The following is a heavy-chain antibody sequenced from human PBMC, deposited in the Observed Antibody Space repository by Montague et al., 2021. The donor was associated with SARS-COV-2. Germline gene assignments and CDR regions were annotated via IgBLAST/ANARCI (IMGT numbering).Heavy chain of an antibody. J-gene: IGHJ5*02. Sequence: SETLSLTCTVSGGSISSYYWSWIRQPPGKGLEWIGYIYYSGSTNYNPSLKSRVTISVDTSKNQFSLKPSSVTAADTAVYYCARDGSGSYYNVHQNWFDPWGQGTLVTASS. D-gene: IGHD3-10*01. CDR3: ARDGSGSYYNVHQNWFDP. CDR2: IYYSGST. CDR1: GGSISSYY. V-gene: IGHV4-59*01.